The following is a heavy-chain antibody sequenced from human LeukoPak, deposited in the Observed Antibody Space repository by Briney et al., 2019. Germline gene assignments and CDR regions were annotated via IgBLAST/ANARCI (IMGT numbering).Heavy chain of an antibody. CDR2: LNPNNDKT. Sequence: ASVKVSCKASGYTFTSYDINWVRQAPGEGLQWMGWLNPNNDKTGYAQKFQGRVTMTRNTSISTAYMELSGLRSEDTAVYYCVRGRRDVYNYLLDFWGQGTLVTVSS. CDR3: VRGRRDVYNYLLDF. V-gene: IGHV1-8*01. J-gene: IGHJ4*02. D-gene: IGHD5-24*01. CDR1: GYTFTSYD.